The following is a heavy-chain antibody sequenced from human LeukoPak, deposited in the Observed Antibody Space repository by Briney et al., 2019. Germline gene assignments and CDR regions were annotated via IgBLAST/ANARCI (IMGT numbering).Heavy chain of an antibody. V-gene: IGHV1-46*01. CDR3: ARDEHIAVAGETDENYFDY. CDR2: INPSGGST. Sequence: ASVKVSCKASGYTFTSYYMHWVRQAPGQGLEWMGIINPSGGSTSYAQKFQGRVTMTRDMSTSTVYMELSSLRSEDTAVYYCARDEHIAVAGETDENYFDYWGQGTLVTVSS. J-gene: IGHJ4*02. D-gene: IGHD6-19*01. CDR1: GYTFTSYY.